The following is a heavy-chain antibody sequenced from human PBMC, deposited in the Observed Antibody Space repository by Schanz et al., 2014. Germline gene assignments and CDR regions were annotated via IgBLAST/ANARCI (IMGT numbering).Heavy chain of an antibody. Sequence: QVQLVESGGGVVQPGRSLRLSCVASGFTFSSYDVFWVRQAPGTGLEWVAILWHDGSKKYYADSVKGRFTVSRDNSKNTLYLQLNSLRAEDTAVYYCARDFHGYGPHLDYWGQGSLVTVSS. CDR3: ARDFHGYGPHLDY. J-gene: IGHJ4*02. V-gene: IGHV3-33*01. CDR2: LWHDGSKK. D-gene: IGHD5-12*01. CDR1: GFTFSSYD.